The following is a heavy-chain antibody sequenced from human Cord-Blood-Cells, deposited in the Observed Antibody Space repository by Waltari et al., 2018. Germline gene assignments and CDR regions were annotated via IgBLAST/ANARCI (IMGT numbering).Heavy chain of an antibody. CDR2: RSYDGSNK. CDR1: GFTFSSYA. J-gene: IGHJ3*02. D-gene: IGHD3-9*01. Sequence: QVQLVESGGGVVQPGRSLRLSCAASGFTFSSYAMPWVRRAPGKGQEWVAGRSYDGSNKYYEDSVKGRFTISRDNSKNTLYLQMNSLRAEDRAVYYCARGSRDWDDAFDIWGQGTMVTDSS. CDR3: ARGSRDWDDAFDI. V-gene: IGHV3-30*04.